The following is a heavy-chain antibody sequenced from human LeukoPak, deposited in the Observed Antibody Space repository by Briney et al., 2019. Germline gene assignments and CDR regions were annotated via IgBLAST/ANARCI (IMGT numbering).Heavy chain of an antibody. Sequence: PSETLSLTCAVYGGSFGDSYWSWIRQPPGKGLGWIGEINQSGSTNYNPSLKSRVTISVDTSKNQFYLQMNSVTAADTAVYYCARNGWYSFEYCGQGTLVTVSS. D-gene: IGHD6-19*01. CDR2: INQSGST. J-gene: IGHJ4*02. CDR1: GGSFGDSY. CDR3: ARNGWYSFEY. V-gene: IGHV4-34*01.